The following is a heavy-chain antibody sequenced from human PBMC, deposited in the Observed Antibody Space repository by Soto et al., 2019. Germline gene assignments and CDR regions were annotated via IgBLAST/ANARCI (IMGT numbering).Heavy chain of an antibody. J-gene: IGHJ4*02. CDR3: AKDYVGLYGGYDAQAFFDY. Sequence: GGSLRLSCAASGFIFSNFAMSWVRQTPGKGLEWVAGISESGGTTFYTDSVKGRFTIARDNSKNTLDLQMNSLRAEDTAIYYCAKDYVGLYGGYDAQAFFDYWGQGTLVTVSS. D-gene: IGHD5-12*01. V-gene: IGHV3-23*01. CDR1: GFIFSNFA. CDR2: ISESGGTT.